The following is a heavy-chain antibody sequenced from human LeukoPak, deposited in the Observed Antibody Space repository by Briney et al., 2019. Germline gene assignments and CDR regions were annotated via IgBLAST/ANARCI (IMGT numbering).Heavy chain of an antibody. CDR1: GFTFSSYS. CDR3: ARDGSGGDY. Sequence: GGSLRLSCAASGFTFSSYSMNWVRQAPGKGLEWVSYISSSSSTIYYADSVKGRFTISRDNAKNSLYLQMNSLRAEDTAVYYCARDGSGGDYWGQGTLVTVSS. D-gene: IGHD3-10*01. J-gene: IGHJ4*02. V-gene: IGHV3-48*01. CDR2: ISSSSSTI.